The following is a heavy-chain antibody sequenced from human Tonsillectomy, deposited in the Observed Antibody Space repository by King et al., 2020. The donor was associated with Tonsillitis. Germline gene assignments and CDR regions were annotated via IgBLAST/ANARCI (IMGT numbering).Heavy chain of an antibody. CDR1: GFTFSTXG. Sequence: VQLVESGGGVVQPGRSLRLSCAASGFTFSTXGMHWVRQAPGKGLEWVAVISNDASNKYSAGSVKGRFTISRDNSNNPLYLQMNSLRAEDTAVYYCAKDXXXLPXXLGXYXYGMXVWGQXTTVTV. V-gene: IGHV3-30*18. J-gene: IGHJ6*01. CDR3: AKDXXXLPXXLGXYXYGMXV. CDR2: ISNDASNK.